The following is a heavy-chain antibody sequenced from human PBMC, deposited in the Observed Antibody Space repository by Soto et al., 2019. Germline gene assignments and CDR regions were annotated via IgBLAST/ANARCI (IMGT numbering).Heavy chain of an antibody. CDR3: ARDGNYNFWSGYWCPLGSYGMDV. Sequence: AVKVSCKASGYTYTSYCFSWLRQAPGQGLEWMGWISAYNGNTNYAQKLQGRVTITTDTSTRTAYMALRSLRSDETAVYYFARDGNYNFWSGYWCPLGSYGMDVWGQGTTVTVSS. CDR2: ISAYNGNT. V-gene: IGHV1-18*04. D-gene: IGHD3-3*01. CDR1: GYTYTSYC. J-gene: IGHJ6*02.